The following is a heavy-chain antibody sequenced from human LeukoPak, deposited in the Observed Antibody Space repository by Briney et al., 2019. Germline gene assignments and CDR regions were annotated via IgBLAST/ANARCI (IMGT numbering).Heavy chain of an antibody. CDR1: GFTFSSYA. Sequence: AGSLRLSCAASGFTFSSYAMSWVRQAPGKGLEWVSAISGSGGSTYYAYSVKGLFTISRDNSKNTLYIQRNSLRAEATAVYCCAKDRGSSGYYDYYGMDVWGQGTTVTVSS. J-gene: IGHJ6*02. D-gene: IGHD3-22*01. CDR3: AKDRGSSGYYDYYGMDV. CDR2: ISGSGGST. V-gene: IGHV3-23*01.